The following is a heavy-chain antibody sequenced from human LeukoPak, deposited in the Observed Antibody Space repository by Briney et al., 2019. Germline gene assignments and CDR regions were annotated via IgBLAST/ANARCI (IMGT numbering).Heavy chain of an antibody. D-gene: IGHD1-7*01. Sequence: GASVKVSCKASGYTFTSCDINWVRQATGQGLEWVGWMNPNSGNTGYAQKFQGRVTMTRNTSISTAYMELSSLRSEDTAVYYCARGLVNWNYEDLGYWGQGTLVTVSS. CDR1: GYTFTSCD. J-gene: IGHJ4*02. V-gene: IGHV1-8*01. CDR3: ARGLVNWNYEDLGY. CDR2: MNPNSGNT.